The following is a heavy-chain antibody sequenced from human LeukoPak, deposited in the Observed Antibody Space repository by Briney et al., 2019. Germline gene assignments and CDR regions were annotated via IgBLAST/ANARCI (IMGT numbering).Heavy chain of an antibody. CDR1: GFTFSSYS. V-gene: IGHV3-21*01. Sequence: GGSLRLSCAASGFTFSSYSMNWVRQAQGKGLEWVSSISSSSSYIYYADSVKGRFTISRDNAKNSLYLQMNSLRAEDTAVYYCARHEVATIIFPFDYWGQGTLVTVSS. CDR2: ISSSSSYI. D-gene: IGHD5-12*01. J-gene: IGHJ4*02. CDR3: ARHEVATIIFPFDY.